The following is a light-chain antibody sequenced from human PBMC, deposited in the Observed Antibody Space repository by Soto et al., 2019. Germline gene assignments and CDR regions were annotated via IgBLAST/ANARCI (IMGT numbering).Light chain of an antibody. CDR3: QQYNVWPLT. V-gene: IGKV3-15*01. CDR1: QSVSSN. J-gene: IGKJ4*01. CDR2: VAS. Sequence: EIVMTQSPATLSVSPGERATLSCSASQSVSSNLAWYQQKPGQTPKLLIYVASTRATGIPARFSGSGSGTDFTLTISSLQSKDFAVYYCQQYNVWPLTFGGGTKVEFK.